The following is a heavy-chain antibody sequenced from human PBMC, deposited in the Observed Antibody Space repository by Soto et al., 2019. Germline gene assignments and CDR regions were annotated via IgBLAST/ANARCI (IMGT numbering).Heavy chain of an antibody. Sequence: QVQLVESGGGVVQPGRSLRLSCAASGFTFSSYGMHWVRQAPGKGLEWVAVISYDGSNKYYADSVKGRFTISRDNSKNTLYLQMNSLRAEDTAVYYCAKDRLATRYFDWPPPSSWFDPWGQGTLVTVSS. CDR2: ISYDGSNK. CDR1: GFTFSSYG. V-gene: IGHV3-30*18. CDR3: AKDRLATRYFDWPPPSSWFDP. J-gene: IGHJ5*02. D-gene: IGHD3-9*01.